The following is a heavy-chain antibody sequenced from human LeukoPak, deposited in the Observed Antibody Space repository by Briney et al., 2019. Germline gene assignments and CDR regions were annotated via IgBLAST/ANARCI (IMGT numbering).Heavy chain of an antibody. Sequence: GGSLRLSCAASGFTFSSYAMSWVRQAPGKGLEWVSAISGSGGSTYYADSVKGRFTISRDNSKNTLYLQMNSLRAEDTAVYHCAKDRLRITMVRGVIGINWFDPWGQGTLVTVSS. CDR3: AKDRLRITMVRGVIGINWFDP. CDR2: ISGSGGST. J-gene: IGHJ5*02. CDR1: GFTFSSYA. D-gene: IGHD3-10*01. V-gene: IGHV3-23*01.